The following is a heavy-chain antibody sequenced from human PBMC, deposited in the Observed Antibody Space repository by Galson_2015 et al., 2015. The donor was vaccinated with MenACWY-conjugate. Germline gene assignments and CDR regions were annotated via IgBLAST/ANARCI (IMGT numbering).Heavy chain of an antibody. J-gene: IGHJ4*02. Sequence: SETLSLTCKVSGGSINTAGYYWVWIRQPPGEGLEWIGTRYYSGSIYYNPSLKSRAAISVDTSTNHFSLRLSSVIAADTAVYYCARGEHDFWSGYHFDNWGQGTLVTVSS. CDR3: ARGEHDFWSGYHFDN. CDR1: GGSINTAGYY. CDR2: RYYSGSI. D-gene: IGHD3-3*01. V-gene: IGHV4-39*07.